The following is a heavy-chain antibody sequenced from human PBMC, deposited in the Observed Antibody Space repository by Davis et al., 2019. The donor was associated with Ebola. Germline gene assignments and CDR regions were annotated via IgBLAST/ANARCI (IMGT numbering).Heavy chain of an antibody. CDR3: ARNPGGANGMDV. CDR1: GFTFSSYW. CDR2: INSDESST. D-gene: IGHD1-26*01. Sequence: GESLKISCAAYGFTFSSYWMHWVRQVPGKGLVWVSRINSDESSTSYADSVKGRFTISRDNAKNTLYLHMNSLRAEDTAVYYCARNPGGANGMDVWGQGTTVTVSS. J-gene: IGHJ6*02. V-gene: IGHV3-74*01.